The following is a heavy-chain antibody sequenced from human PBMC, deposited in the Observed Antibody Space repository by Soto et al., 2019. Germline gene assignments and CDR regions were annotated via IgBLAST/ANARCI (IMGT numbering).Heavy chain of an antibody. J-gene: IGHJ6*02. CDR3: AKLVGPAARRSSMDV. CDR1: GGTFTSYA. D-gene: IGHD2-2*01. Sequence: ASVKVSCKASGGTFTSYAVSWVRQAPGQGLEWMGVSIPIFGTANYARKFQGRVTITADKSTSTAYMELSSLRSEDTAVYYCAKLVGPAARRSSMDVWGQGTTVTVSS. CDR2: SIPIFGTA. V-gene: IGHV1-69*06.